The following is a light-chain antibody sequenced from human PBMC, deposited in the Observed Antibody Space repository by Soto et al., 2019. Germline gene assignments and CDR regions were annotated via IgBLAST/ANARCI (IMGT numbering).Light chain of an antibody. V-gene: IGLV4-69*02. CDR1: SGHSNYA. J-gene: IGLJ2*01. CDR3: QTWGSGIQV. Sequence: QPVLTQSPSASASLGASVNLTCTLSSGHSNYAIAWHQQQPEKGPRYLMKVNSDGSHSKGDVIPDRFSGSSSGAERYLTISSLQSEDEADYYCQTWGSGIQVFGGGTKVTVL. CDR2: VNSDGSH.